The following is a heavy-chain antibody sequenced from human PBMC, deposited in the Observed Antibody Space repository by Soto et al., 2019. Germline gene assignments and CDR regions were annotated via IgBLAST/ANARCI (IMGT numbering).Heavy chain of an antibody. V-gene: IGHV6-1*01. Sequence: SQTLSLTCAISGDSVSSNSAAWNWIRQSPSRGLEWLGRTYYRSKWYNDYAVSVKSRITINPDTSKNQFSLQLNSVTPGDTAVYYCARDGQQWLVKGYYFDYWGQGTLVTVSS. CDR3: ARDGQQWLVKGYYFDY. CDR2: TYYRSKWYN. J-gene: IGHJ4*02. D-gene: IGHD6-19*01. CDR1: GDSVSSNSAA.